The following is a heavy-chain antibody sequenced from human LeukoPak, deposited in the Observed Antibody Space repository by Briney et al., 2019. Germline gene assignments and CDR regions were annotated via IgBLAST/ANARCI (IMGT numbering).Heavy chain of an antibody. D-gene: IGHD3-22*01. V-gene: IGHV3-23*01. CDR3: AKDRIPSSGWESDF. Sequence: GGCLRLSCAASGFTFGTYAMSWVRQAPGKGLEWVSAINSGGGNTYYADSVKGRFTISRDNSKNTPYLQMNSLRAEDTALYYCAKDRIPSSGWESDFWGQGTLVTVPS. J-gene: IGHJ4*02. CDR2: INSGGGNT. CDR1: GFTFGTYA.